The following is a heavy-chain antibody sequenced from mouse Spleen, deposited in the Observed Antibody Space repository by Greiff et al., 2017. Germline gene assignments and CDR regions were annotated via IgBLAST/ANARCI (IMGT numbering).Heavy chain of an antibody. D-gene: IGHD3-1*01. CDR3: ARDRGGYYFDY. CDR2: INSNGGST. V-gene: IGHV5-6-3*01. J-gene: IGHJ2*01. CDR1: GFTFSSYG. Sequence: EVKVVESGGGLVQPGGSLKLSCAASGFTFSSYGMSWVRQTPDKRLELVATINSNGGSTYYPDSVKGRFTISRDNAKNTLYLQMSSLKSEDTAMYYCARDRGGYYFDYWGQGTTLTVSS.